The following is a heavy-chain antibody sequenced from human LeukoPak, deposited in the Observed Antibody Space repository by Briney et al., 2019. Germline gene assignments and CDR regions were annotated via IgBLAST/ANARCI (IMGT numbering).Heavy chain of an antibody. CDR2: MNPNSGNT. D-gene: IGHD3-9*01. J-gene: IGHJ5*02. Sequence: ASVKVSCKASGYTFTSYDINWVRQATGQGLEWMGWMNPNSGNTGYAQKFQGRVTMTRNTSISTAYMELSSLRSEDTAVYYCARGTKLAILTGSNNWFDPWGQGTLVTASS. CDR3: ARGTKLAILTGSNNWFDP. V-gene: IGHV1-8*01. CDR1: GYTFTSYD.